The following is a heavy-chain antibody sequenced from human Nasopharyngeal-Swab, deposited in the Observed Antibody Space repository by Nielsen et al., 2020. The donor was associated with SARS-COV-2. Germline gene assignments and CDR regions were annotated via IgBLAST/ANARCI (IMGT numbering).Heavy chain of an antibody. CDR1: GFTFSNAW. Sequence: GESLKISCAASGFTFSNAWMSWVRQAPGKGLEWVGRIKSKTDGGTTDYAAPVKGRFTISRDDSKNTLYLQMNSLKTEDTAVYYCTTDQGAYYDFWSGYWGAYGMDVWGQGTTVTVSS. D-gene: IGHD3-3*01. V-gene: IGHV3-15*01. CDR2: IKSKTDGGTT. J-gene: IGHJ6*02. CDR3: TTDQGAYYDFWSGYWGAYGMDV.